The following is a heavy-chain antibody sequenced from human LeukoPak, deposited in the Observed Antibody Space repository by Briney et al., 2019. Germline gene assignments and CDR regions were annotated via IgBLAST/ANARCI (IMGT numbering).Heavy chain of an antibody. D-gene: IGHD3-10*01. Sequence: GGSLRLSCAASGFTFSSYAMSWVRQAPGKGLEWVSAISGSGGSTYYADSVKGRFTISGDNSKNTLYLQMNSLRAEDTAVYYCAKVSVRGVTITYFDYWGQGTLVTVSS. J-gene: IGHJ4*02. CDR1: GFTFSSYA. V-gene: IGHV3-23*01. CDR2: ISGSGGST. CDR3: AKVSVRGVTITYFDY.